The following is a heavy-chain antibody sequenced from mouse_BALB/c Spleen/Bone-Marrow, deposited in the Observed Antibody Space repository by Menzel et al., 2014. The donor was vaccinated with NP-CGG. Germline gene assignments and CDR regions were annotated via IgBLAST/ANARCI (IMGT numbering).Heavy chain of an antibody. J-gene: IGHJ4*01. CDR1: GYTFTTYT. V-gene: IGHV1-4*01. CDR2: INPSTGFT. Sequence: QVQLKESGAELARPGASVKMSCKASGYTFTTYTMHWVQQRPGQGLEWVGYINPSTGFTNYNQIFKDKATLAADKSSGTAYMQLSSLTSEDSAVYYCARGGFLLRSLALDYWGQGTSVTVSS. D-gene: IGHD1-1*01. CDR3: ARGGFLLRSLALDY.